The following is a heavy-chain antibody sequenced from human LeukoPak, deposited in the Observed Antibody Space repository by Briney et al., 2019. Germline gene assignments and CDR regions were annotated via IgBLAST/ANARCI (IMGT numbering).Heavy chain of an antibody. D-gene: IGHD3-10*01. CDR2: IWYDGSNK. CDR1: GFTFSSYG. CDR3: AKDPHYYGSGSYSAYFDY. J-gene: IGHJ4*02. Sequence: GGSLRLSCAASGFTFSSYGMHWVRQAPGKGLEWVAVIWYDGSNKYYADSVKGRFTISRDNSKNTLYLQMNSLRAEDTAVYYCAKDPHYYGSGSYSAYFDYWGQGTLVTVSS. V-gene: IGHV3-30*02.